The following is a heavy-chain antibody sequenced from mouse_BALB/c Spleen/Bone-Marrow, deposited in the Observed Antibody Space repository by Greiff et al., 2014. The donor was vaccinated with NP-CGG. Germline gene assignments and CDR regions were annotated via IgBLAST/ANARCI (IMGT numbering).Heavy chain of an antibody. CDR3: TRDMGGILFDS. D-gene: IGHD4-1*01. V-gene: IGHV7-3*02. J-gene: IGHJ2*01. CDR1: GFTFIDYY. Sequence: VQLKESGGGLVQPGGSLRLSCVTSGFTFIDYYMNWVRQPPGKALEWVGFIRNKAYGYTTEYSASVKGRFTISRDNSHSILYLQMNTLRAEDSATYYCTRDMGGILFDSWGQGTTLTVSS. CDR2: IRNKAYGYTT.